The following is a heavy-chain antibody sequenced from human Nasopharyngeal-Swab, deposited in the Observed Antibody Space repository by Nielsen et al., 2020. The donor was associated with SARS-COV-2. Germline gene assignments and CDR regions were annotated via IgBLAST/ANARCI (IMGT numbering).Heavy chain of an antibody. J-gene: IGHJ4*02. D-gene: IGHD2-15*01. CDR2: IWYDGSNK. CDR1: GFTFSSYG. V-gene: IGHV3-33*01. Sequence: GESLKISCAASGFTFSSYGMHWVRQAPGKGLEWVAVIWYDGSNKYYADSVKGRFTISRDNSKNTLYLQMNSLSAEDTAVYYCARDQVATIDYWGQGTLVTVSS. CDR3: ARDQVATIDY.